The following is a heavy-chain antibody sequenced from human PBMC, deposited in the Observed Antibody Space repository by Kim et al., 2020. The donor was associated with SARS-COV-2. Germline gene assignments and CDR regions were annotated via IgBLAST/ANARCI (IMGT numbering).Heavy chain of an antibody. D-gene: IGHD5-12*01. J-gene: IGHJ4*02. Sequence: KGRFTIPRDNAKHSLYLQMNSLRAEDTAVYYCARVFGLGWLRGGMGYLDYWGQGTLVTVSS. V-gene: IGHV3-11*06. CDR3: ARVFGLGWLRGGMGYLDY.